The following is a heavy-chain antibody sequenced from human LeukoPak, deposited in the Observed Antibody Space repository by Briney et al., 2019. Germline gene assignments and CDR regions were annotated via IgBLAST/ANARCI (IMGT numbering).Heavy chain of an antibody. CDR3: ARDLGFNYYYYYGMDV. V-gene: IGHV3-9*01. CDR1: GFTFDDYA. CDR2: ISWNSGSI. D-gene: IGHD3-16*01. Sequence: GGSLRLSCAASGFTFDDYAMHWVRQAPGKGLEWVSGISWNSGSIGYADSVKGRFTISRDNAKNSLYLQMNSLRAEDTAVYYCARDLGFNYYYYYGMDVWGQGTTVTVSS. J-gene: IGHJ6*02.